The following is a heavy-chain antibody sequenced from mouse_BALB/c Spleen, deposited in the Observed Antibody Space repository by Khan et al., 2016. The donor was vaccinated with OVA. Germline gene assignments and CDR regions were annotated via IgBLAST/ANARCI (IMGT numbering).Heavy chain of an antibody. V-gene: IGHV1-15*01. CDR3: TRVIYYGNPYAMEY. J-gene: IGHJ4*01. CDR2: IDPETGGT. CDR1: GYTFTDYE. D-gene: IGHD2-1*01. Sequence: QVQLKQSGADLVRPGASVTLSCKASGYTFTDYEMHWVKQTPVHGLEWIGAIDPETGGTAYNQKFKGKAKLTADKSSSTAYMELRSLTSEDSAVYYCTRVIYYGNPYAMEYCGQGTSVTVSS.